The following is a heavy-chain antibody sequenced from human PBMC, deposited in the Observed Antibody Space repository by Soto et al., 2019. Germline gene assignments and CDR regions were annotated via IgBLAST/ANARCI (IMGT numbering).Heavy chain of an antibody. CDR1: GFTFSSYG. J-gene: IGHJ6*02. CDR3: AKDRDLGSSYYCGMDV. D-gene: IGHD3-16*01. Sequence: QVQLVESGGGVVQPGRSLRLSCAASGFTFSSYGMHWVRQAPGKGLEWVAVISYDGSNKYYADSVKGRFTISRDNSKNPLYLQMNSLRAEDTAVYYCAKDRDLGSSYYCGMDVWGQGTTVTVSS. CDR2: ISYDGSNK. V-gene: IGHV3-30*18.